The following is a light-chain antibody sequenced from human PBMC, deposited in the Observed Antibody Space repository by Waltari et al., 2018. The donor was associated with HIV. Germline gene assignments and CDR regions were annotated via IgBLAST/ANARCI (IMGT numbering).Light chain of an antibody. V-gene: IGKV3-20*01. CDR3: QQYGSSPT. Sequence: EIVLTQSPGTLSLSPGERATLSCRASQSVSSSYLAWYQHKPGQAPRLLIYGASSRATGIPDRFSGSGSGSDFTLTISRLAPEDFVVYYCQQYGSSPTFGQGTKVEIK. J-gene: IGKJ1*01. CDR1: QSVSSSY. CDR2: GAS.